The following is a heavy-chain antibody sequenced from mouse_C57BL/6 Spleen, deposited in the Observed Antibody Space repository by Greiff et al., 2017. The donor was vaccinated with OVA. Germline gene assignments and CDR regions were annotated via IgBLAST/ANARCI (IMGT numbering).Heavy chain of an antibody. CDR1: GYTFTDYY. CDR3: ARGGDYDGFDY. J-gene: IGHJ2*01. D-gene: IGHD2-4*01. CDR2: INPYNGGT. V-gene: IGHV1-19*01. Sequence: EVKLMESGPVLVKPGASVKMSCKASGYTFTDYYMNWVKQSHGKSLEWIGVINPYNGGTSYNQKFKGKATLTVDKSSSTAYMELNSLTSEDSAVYYCARGGDYDGFDYWGQGTTLTVSS.